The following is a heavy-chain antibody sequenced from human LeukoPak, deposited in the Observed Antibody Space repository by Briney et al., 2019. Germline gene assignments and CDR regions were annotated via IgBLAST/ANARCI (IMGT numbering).Heavy chain of an antibody. CDR3: ARGGGTLTY. J-gene: IGHJ4*02. CDR1: GGSFSGYF. CDR2: INHSGST. V-gene: IGHV4-34*01. D-gene: IGHD3-16*01. Sequence: KPSETMSLTCAVYGGSFSGYFWSWIRQFPGKGLDWVGEINHSGSTNYNPSLKSGVTISVDTSKNQSSLKLNSVTAAHPAVYSFARGGGTLTYGGEGTLVSVSS.